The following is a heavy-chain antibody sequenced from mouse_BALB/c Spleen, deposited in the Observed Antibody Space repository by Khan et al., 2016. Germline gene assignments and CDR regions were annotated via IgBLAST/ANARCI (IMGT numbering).Heavy chain of an antibody. D-gene: IGHD2-14*01. Sequence: EVQLQESGPGLVKPSQSLSLTCTVTGYSITSDYAWNWIRQLPGNKLEWMGYISYSGSTSYNPSLQSRIPITRDTSKNQFFLQLNSVTTEDTASYYCARNGNRYERTWFAYWGQGTLVTVSA. CDR2: ISYSGST. CDR3: ARNGNRYERTWFAY. CDR1: GYSITSDYA. V-gene: IGHV3-2*02. J-gene: IGHJ3*01.